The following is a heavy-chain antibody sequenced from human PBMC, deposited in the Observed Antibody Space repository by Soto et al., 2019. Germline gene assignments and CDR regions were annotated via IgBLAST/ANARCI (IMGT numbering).Heavy chain of an antibody. V-gene: IGHV3-23*01. CDR2: ISGSGDST. J-gene: IGHJ3*02. CDR3: AKRFFGSGSPPGAFDI. CDR1: GFRFSTYA. D-gene: IGHD3-10*01. Sequence: EVQLLESGGGLVQPGGSLRLSCAASGFRFSTYAMNWVRQAPGKGLEWVSFISGSGDSTYYEDSVKGRFIISRDNSNNTLYLQMNSQRVDDTAVYYCAKRFFGSGSPPGAFDIWGQGTMVTVSS.